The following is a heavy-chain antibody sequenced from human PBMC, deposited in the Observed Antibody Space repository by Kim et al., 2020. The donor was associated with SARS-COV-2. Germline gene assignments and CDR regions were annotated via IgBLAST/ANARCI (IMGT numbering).Heavy chain of an antibody. D-gene: IGHD6-13*01. CDR1: GFTFSSYG. CDR3: ARDLAAALYYYYYYGMDV. V-gene: IGHV3-33*01. J-gene: IGHJ6*02. CDR2: IWYDGSNK. Sequence: GGSLRLSCAASGFTFSSYGMHWVRQAPGKGLEWVAVIWYDGSNKYYADSVKGRFTISRDNSKNTLYLQMNSLRAEDTAVYYCARDLAAALYYYYYYGMDVWRQGTTVTVSS.